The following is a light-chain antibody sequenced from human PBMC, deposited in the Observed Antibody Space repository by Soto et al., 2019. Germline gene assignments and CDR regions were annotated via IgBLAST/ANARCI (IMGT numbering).Light chain of an antibody. CDR2: SNN. CDR3: AAWDDSLSGYV. Sequence: QLVLTQPHSASGTPGQRVTISCSGGSSDIGSNYVYWYQHLPGAAPKLLIYSNNQRPSGVPDRFSASKSGTAASLAISGLRSEDEADYYCAAWDDSLSGYVFGTGTKVTVL. J-gene: IGLJ1*01. CDR1: SSDIGSNY. V-gene: IGLV1-47*02.